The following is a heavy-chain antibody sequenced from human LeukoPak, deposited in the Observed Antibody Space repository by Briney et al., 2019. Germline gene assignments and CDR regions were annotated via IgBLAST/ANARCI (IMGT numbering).Heavy chain of an antibody. V-gene: IGHV3-48*02. CDR3: ARDYESSGWYDAFDI. CDR1: GFTFSSYS. Sequence: GGPLRLSCAASGFTFSSYSMNWVRQAPGKGLEWVSYISSSSSTIYYADSVKGRFTISRDNAKNSLYLQMNSLRDEDTAVYYCARDYESSGWYDAFDIWGQGTMVTVSS. D-gene: IGHD6-19*01. J-gene: IGHJ3*02. CDR2: ISSSSSTI.